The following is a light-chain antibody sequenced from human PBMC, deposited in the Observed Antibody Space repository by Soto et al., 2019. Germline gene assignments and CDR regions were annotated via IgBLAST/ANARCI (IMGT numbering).Light chain of an antibody. CDR2: RNN. V-gene: IGLV1-47*01. CDR1: TSNIGTNY. Sequence: QSVLTQPPSASGTPGQRVTISCSGSTSNIGTNYVYWYHQLPGTAPKLLISRNNQRPSGVPDRFSGSRSGTSASLAISGLRSDDEGDYYCAAWDDSLSGHYVFGTGTKVTVL. J-gene: IGLJ1*01. CDR3: AAWDDSLSGHYV.